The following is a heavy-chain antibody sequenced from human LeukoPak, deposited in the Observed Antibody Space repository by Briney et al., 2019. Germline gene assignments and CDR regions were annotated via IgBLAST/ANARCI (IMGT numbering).Heavy chain of an antibody. CDR3: AKVLAPRYPVNSGYYFEY. Sequence: GGSLRLSCAASGFTFNSYAMSWVRQATGRGVEWVSAFSGYGGSTYDADAVKGRFTISRDNSTNTLYLQMNSLRAEGTAVYYCAKVLAPRYPVNSGYYFEYWGQGTLVTVSS. J-gene: IGHJ4*02. V-gene: IGHV3-23*01. D-gene: IGHD5-12*01. CDR1: GFTFNSYA. CDR2: FSGYGGST.